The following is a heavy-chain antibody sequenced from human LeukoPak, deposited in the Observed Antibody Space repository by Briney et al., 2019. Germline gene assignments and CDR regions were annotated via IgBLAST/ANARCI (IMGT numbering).Heavy chain of an antibody. CDR1: GGSIGSYS. V-gene: IGHV4-59*01. CDR2: IHHSGST. Sequence: SETLSLTCTVSGGSIGSYSWSWIRQPPGKGLEWIGYIHHSGSTNYNPSLKRRVTISVDTSKNQFSLKLSSVTAADTAVYYCARDGYYGSGSHTAYFDYWGQGTLVTVSS. J-gene: IGHJ4*02. D-gene: IGHD3-10*01. CDR3: ARDGYYGSGSHTAYFDY.